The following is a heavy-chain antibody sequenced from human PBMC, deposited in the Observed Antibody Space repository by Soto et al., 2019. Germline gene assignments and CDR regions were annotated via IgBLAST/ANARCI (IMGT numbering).Heavy chain of an antibody. CDR2: INSDGSNK. J-gene: IGHJ4*02. D-gene: IGHD2-21*02. CDR3: AREPEEVTQRIDY. CDR1: GFTLSSYW. Sequence: RLSCAASGFTLSSYWMHWVRQAPGKGLVWVSRINSDGSNKHYADSVYGRFTISRDNSKNTLFLQMKSLRPDDTAVYYCAREPEEVTQRIDYWGQGTLVTVSS. V-gene: IGHV3-74*01.